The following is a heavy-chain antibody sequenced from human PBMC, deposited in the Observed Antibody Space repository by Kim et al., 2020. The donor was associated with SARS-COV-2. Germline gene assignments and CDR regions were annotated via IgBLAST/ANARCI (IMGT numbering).Heavy chain of an antibody. D-gene: IGHD3-9*01. V-gene: IGHV4-59*08. CDR2: MRHSGHT. Sequence: SETLSLTCIVSGGSITSPNWSWIRQPPGKGLEWIAYMRHSGHTNYNPSVRGRVTTSIDTSENQFSLRLNSVTAADTAIYYCAKHGYDTGSYLSYFDLWGRGTLVTVSS. CDR1: GGSITSPN. CDR3: AKHGYDTGSYLSYFDL. J-gene: IGHJ2*01.